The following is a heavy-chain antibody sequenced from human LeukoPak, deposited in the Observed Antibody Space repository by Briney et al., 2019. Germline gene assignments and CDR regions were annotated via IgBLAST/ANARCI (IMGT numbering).Heavy chain of an antibody. CDR1: GFMVSSNY. J-gene: IGHJ3*02. CDR3: ARGKDDAFDI. Sequence: PGGSLSLSCAASGFMVSSNYMSWVRPAPGKGLGWVSVNYSGGSTYYADTVKGRFTISRDNSKNTLYLQMNSLRAEDTAMYYCARGKDDAFDIWGQGTMVTVSS. CDR2: NYSGGST. V-gene: IGHV3-53*01.